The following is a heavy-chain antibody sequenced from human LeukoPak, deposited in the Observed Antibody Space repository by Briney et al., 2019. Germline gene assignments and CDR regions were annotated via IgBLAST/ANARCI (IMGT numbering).Heavy chain of an antibody. CDR2: TYYRSKWYS. Sequence: SQTLSLTCAISGDSVSSNSAAWNWIRQSPSRGLEWLGRTYYRSKWYSYYAASVKSRIAIIPDTSKNQFSLQLKSVTPEDTAVYYCARMVGLVSDYWGQGTLVTVSS. D-gene: IGHD3-10*01. V-gene: IGHV6-1*01. CDR3: ARMVGLVSDY. CDR1: GDSVSSNSAA. J-gene: IGHJ4*02.